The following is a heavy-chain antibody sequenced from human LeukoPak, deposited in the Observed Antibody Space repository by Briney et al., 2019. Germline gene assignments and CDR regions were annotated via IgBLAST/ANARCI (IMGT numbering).Heavy chain of an antibody. CDR1: GFTFSSYV. J-gene: IGHJ6*03. Sequence: GGSLRLSCAASGFTFSSYVMNWVRQAPGKGLEWVSSISSSSSYIYYADSVKGRFTISRDNAKNSLYLQMNSLRAEDTAVYYCARAPAYQLLADYMDVWGKGTTVTVSS. D-gene: IGHD2-2*01. CDR2: ISSSSSYI. V-gene: IGHV3-21*01. CDR3: ARAPAYQLLADYMDV.